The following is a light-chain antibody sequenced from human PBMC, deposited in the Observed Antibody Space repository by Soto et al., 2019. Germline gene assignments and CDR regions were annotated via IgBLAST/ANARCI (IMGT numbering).Light chain of an antibody. CDR2: SNN. CDR3: VAWDDSLNGYVV. J-gene: IGLJ2*01. CDR1: SSNIGSNT. Sequence: QSVLTQPPSASGTPGQRITIACSGSSSNIGSNTVNWYQQLPGTAPKLVIYSNNQRPSGVPDRFSGAKAGSSSSLAISGRRSEDESDYYCVAWDDSLNGYVVFGGGTKLTVL. V-gene: IGLV1-44*01.